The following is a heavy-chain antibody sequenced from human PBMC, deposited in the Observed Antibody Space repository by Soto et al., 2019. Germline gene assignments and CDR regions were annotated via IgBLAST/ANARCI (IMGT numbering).Heavy chain of an antibody. V-gene: IGHV3-74*01. J-gene: IGHJ6*02. CDR3: ARDYDFWSGYSYYYYGMDV. D-gene: IGHD3-3*01. CDR1: GFTFSSYW. CDR2: INSDGSST. Sequence: EVQLLESGGGLVQPGGSLRLSCAASGFTFSSYWMHWVRQAPGKGLVWVSRINSDGSSTSYADSVKGRFTISRDNAKNTLYLQMNSLRAEDTAVYYCARDYDFWSGYSYYYYGMDVWGQGTTVTVSS.